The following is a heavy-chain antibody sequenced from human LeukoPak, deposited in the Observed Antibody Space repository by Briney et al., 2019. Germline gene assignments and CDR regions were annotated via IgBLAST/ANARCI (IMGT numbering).Heavy chain of an antibody. J-gene: IGHJ4*02. CDR1: GFTLCSYN. V-gene: IGHV3-13*04. CDR3: ARVDSSSLSD. CDR2: IVTAGDT. Sequence: GGPLRLSCVACGFTLCSYNMHWVPHAPEKGVEWVAGIVTAGDTYYPDSVKGRFTISREKAKNALYLQMNSLRVGDTALYYCARVDSSSLSDWGQGTLVTVSS. D-gene: IGHD3-22*01.